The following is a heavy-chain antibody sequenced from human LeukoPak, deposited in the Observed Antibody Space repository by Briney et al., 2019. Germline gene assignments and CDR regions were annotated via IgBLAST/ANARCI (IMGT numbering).Heavy chain of an antibody. Sequence: GGSLRLSCAASGFTFNAYAMSWVRQAPGKGLEWVSSIRGSDGTTYYADSVKGRFTISRDNSKNTLYLQVNSLRVEDTAVYYCARVRSGSYYGLDYWGQGTLVTVSS. CDR1: GFTFNAYA. J-gene: IGHJ4*02. V-gene: IGHV3-23*01. CDR2: IRGSDGTT. CDR3: ARVRSGSYYGLDY. D-gene: IGHD1-26*01.